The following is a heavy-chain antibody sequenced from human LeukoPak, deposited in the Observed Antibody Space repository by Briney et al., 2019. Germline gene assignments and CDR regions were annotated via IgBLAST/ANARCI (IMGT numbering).Heavy chain of an antibody. V-gene: IGHV1-18*01. D-gene: IGHD2-15*01. Sequence: ASVKVSCKASGYTFTSYAMNWVRQAPGQGLEWMGWISAYNGNTNYAQKLQGRVTMTTDPSTSTAYMEVRSLTSDDTAVYYCAREGYCSGGSCYSIDYFYYYGMDVWGQGTTVTVSS. CDR3: AREGYCSGGSCYSIDYFYYYGMDV. J-gene: IGHJ6*02. CDR2: ISAYNGNT. CDR1: GYTFTSYA.